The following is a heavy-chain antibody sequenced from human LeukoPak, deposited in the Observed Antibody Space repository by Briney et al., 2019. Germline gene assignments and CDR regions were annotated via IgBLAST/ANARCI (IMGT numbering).Heavy chain of an antibody. CDR1: GFTFSKDN. V-gene: IGHV3-23*01. D-gene: IGHD3-10*01. J-gene: IGHJ4*02. CDR3: AKYISDSGAYYAFDS. Sequence: PGGTLRLSCADSGFTFSKDNMTWVGQAPGKGLEWVSSITASATITYYAASVKGRFTISRDYSKNTVSLQMDSLSAEDTALYYCAKYISDSGAYYAFDSWGQGTLVTVSS. CDR2: ITASATIT.